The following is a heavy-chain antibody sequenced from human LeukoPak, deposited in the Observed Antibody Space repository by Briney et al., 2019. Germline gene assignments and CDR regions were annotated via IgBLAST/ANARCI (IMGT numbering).Heavy chain of an antibody. J-gene: IGHJ4*02. Sequence: PGGSLRLSCAASGFTFSSYEMNWVRQAPGKGLERVSYISSSGSTIYYADSVKGRFTISRDNAKNSLYLQMNSLRAEDTAVYYCAISSSWFPRDYWGQGTLVTVSS. CDR3: AISSSWFPRDY. CDR2: ISSSGSTI. CDR1: GFTFSSYE. D-gene: IGHD6-13*01. V-gene: IGHV3-48*03.